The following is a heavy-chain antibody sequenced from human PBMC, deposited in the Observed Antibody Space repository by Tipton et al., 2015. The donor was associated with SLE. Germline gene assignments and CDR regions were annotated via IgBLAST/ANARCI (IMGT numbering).Heavy chain of an antibody. D-gene: IGHD3-9*01. V-gene: IGHV3-7*01. Sequence: GSLRLSCAASGFTFNTHGMSWLRQPPGKGLEWVANMKPEGGESHYVDSVQGRFTISRDNAKNLLFLHMNSLTVEDTATYYCARDGPGFSINWGQGTLVTVSS. J-gene: IGHJ4*02. CDR3: ARDGPGFSIN. CDR2: MKPEGGES. CDR1: GFTFNTHG.